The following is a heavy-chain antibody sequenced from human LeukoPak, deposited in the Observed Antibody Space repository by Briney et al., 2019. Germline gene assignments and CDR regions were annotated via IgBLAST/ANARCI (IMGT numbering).Heavy chain of an antibody. CDR2: ISAYNGNT. CDR3: AREFNILTGYYYVGAFDI. J-gene: IGHJ3*02. V-gene: IGHV1-18*04. Sequence: ASVKVSCKASGYTFTSYGISWVRQAPGQGLEWMGWISAYNGNTNYAQKLQGRVTMTTDTSTSTAYMELRSLRSDDTAVYYCAREFNILTGYYYVGAFDIRGQGTMVTVSS. CDR1: GYTFTSYG. D-gene: IGHD3-9*01.